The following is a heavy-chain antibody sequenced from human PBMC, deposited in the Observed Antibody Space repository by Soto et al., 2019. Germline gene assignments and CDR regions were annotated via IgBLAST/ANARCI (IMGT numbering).Heavy chain of an antibody. CDR2: ISYDGSYI. V-gene: IGHV3-30*03. J-gene: IGHJ5*02. CDR1: GFTFSSYN. D-gene: IGHD2-15*01. CDR3: ATARWLPLIGS. Sequence: QVQLVESGGAVVQPGGSLRLSCAASGFTFSSYNMHWVRLAPGKGLEWVAVISYDGSYIYYGASVKGRFTISRDNSKSTLYLQMNSLRAEDTAVYYCATARWLPLIGSWGQGTLVTVSP.